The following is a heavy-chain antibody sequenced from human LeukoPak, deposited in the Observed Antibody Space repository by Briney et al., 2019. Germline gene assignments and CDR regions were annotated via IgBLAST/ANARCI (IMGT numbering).Heavy chain of an antibody. V-gene: IGHV1-3*01. CDR2: INAGNGNT. CDR1: GYTFTSYA. J-gene: IGHJ4*02. CDR3: ARDVKNYYGSGSYPHY. Sequence: GASVKDSCKASGYTFTSYAMHWVRQAPGQRLEWMGWINAGNGNTKYSQKFQGRVTIARDTSASTAYMELSSLRSEDTAVYYCARDVKNYYGSGSYPHYWGQGTLVTVSS. D-gene: IGHD3-10*01.